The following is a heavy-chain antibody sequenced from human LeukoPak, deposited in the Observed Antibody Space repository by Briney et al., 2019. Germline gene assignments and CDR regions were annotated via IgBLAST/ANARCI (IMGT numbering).Heavy chain of an antibody. CDR1: GFTCSSYA. D-gene: IGHD3-22*01. Sequence: GGSLRLSCAASGFTCSSYAMSWVRPAPGKGLEWVSAISGSGGDTYYADSVKGRSIISRDNSKNTLYLQMNSLRAEDTAVYHCAKVYDSSGYYLSDAFDIWGQGTMVTVSS. CDR3: AKVYDSSGYYLSDAFDI. V-gene: IGHV3-23*01. CDR2: ISGSGGDT. J-gene: IGHJ3*02.